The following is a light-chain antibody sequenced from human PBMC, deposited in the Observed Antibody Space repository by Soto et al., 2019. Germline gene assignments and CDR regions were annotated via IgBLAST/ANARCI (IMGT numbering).Light chain of an antibody. CDR2: GAS. CDR1: QSVSSN. Sequence: EIVMTQSPATLSVSPGERATLSCRASQSVSSNLAWYQQKPGQAPRLLIYGASTRATGLPARFSGSGSGTQFTLTISSLQSEDFAVYYCQQYNNWPITFGQGTRLEI. J-gene: IGKJ5*01. V-gene: IGKV3-15*01. CDR3: QQYNNWPIT.